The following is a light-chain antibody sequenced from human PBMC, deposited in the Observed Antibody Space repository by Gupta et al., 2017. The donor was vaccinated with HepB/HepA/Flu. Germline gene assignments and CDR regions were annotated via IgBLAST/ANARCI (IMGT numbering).Light chain of an antibody. CDR1: QSVSSSY. J-gene: IGKJ1*01. V-gene: IGKV3-20*01. Sequence: IVLPQSPGTLSLPPGERATLSCRASQSVSSSYLAWYQQKPGQAPRLLIYGASSRATGIPDRFSGSGSGTDFTLTISRLEPEDVAVYYCQQYGSSPRTFGQGTKVEIK. CDR3: QQYGSSPRT. CDR2: GAS.